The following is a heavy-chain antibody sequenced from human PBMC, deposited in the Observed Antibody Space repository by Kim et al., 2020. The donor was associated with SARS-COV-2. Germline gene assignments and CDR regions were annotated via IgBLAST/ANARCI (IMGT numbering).Heavy chain of an antibody. CDR3: ARDPAFVSHLDY. D-gene: IGHD2-15*01. J-gene: IGHJ4*02. V-gene: IGHV1-3*01. CDR2: INAGNGNT. CDR1: GYTFTSYA. Sequence: ASVKVSCKASGYTFTSYAMHWVRQAPGQRLEWMGWINAGNGNTKYSQKFQGRVTITRDTSASTAYMELSSLRSEDTAVYYCARDPAFVSHLDYWGQGTLVTVSS.